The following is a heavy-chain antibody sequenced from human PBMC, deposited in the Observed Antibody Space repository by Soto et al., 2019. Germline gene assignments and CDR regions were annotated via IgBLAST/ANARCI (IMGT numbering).Heavy chain of an antibody. J-gene: IGHJ4*02. CDR2: IFGGGGT. CDR1: GFTVSGNY. D-gene: IGHD3-22*01. CDR3: ARGHSDSTGYYSPH. V-gene: IGHV3-53*01. Sequence: GGSLRLSCAASGFTVSGNYMSWVRQAPGKGLEWVSVIFGGGGTYYADSVKGRFTISRDGSKNTLFLQMNSLRAEDTAVYYCARGHSDSTGYYSPHWGQGTLVTVSS.